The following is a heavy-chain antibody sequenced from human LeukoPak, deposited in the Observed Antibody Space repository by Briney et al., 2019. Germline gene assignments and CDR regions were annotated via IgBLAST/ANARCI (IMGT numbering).Heavy chain of an antibody. CDR1: GFTVSSNY. CDR2: ITYTGST. Sequence: PGGSLRLSCAASGFTVSSNYMSWVRQVPGKGLEWVSAITYTGSTYYADSVKGRFTISRDNSKNTLYLQMNSLRAEDTAVYYCAKALKELTLIAAAGADYWGQGTLVTVSS. V-gene: IGHV3-53*01. CDR3: AKALKELTLIAAAGADY. J-gene: IGHJ4*02. D-gene: IGHD6-6*01.